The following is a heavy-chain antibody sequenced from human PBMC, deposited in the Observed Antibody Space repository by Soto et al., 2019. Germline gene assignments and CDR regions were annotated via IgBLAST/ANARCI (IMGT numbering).Heavy chain of an antibody. Sequence: SETLSLTCTVSGGSISSYYWSWIRQPPGKGLEWIAYIYNSGITNYNPSLKSRVTISVDTSKNQFSLKLSSVTAADTAVYYCARYKSNYYYGMDVWGQGTTVTVSS. J-gene: IGHJ6*02. D-gene: IGHD1-20*01. V-gene: IGHV4-59*01. CDR2: IYNSGIT. CDR1: GGSISSYY. CDR3: ARYKSNYYYGMDV.